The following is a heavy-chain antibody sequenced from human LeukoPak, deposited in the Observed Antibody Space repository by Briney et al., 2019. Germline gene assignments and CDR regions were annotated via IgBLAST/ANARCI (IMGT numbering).Heavy chain of an antibody. D-gene: IGHD1-26*01. Sequence: PSETLSLTCTVTGDSISSSGNFWAWIRQPPGTGLEWIGNIYYSGITYNNPSLKSRLTISVDTSKNQFSLKLSSVTAADTAVYYCARVGGSYLYYYYYYMDVWGKGTTVTVSS. CDR2: IYYSGIT. CDR1: GDSISSSGNF. V-gene: IGHV4-39*02. CDR3: ARVGGSYLYYYYYYMDV. J-gene: IGHJ6*03.